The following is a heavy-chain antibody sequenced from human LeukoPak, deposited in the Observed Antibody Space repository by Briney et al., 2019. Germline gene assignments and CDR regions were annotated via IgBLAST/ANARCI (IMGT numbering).Heavy chain of an antibody. D-gene: IGHD4-11*01. J-gene: IGHJ4*02. V-gene: IGHV3-7*03. Sequence: PGGSLRLSCAVSGFSFSSHWMSWVRQAPGKGLEWVANIKQDGSEKYYVDSVKGRFTISRDNAENSLYLQMNSLRVEDTAVYYCASGRQLGYWGQGTLITVSS. CDR3: ASGRQLGY. CDR1: GFSFSSHW. CDR2: IKQDGSEK.